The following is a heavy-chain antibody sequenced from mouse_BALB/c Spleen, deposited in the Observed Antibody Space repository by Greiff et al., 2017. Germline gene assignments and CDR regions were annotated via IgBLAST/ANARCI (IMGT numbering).Heavy chain of an antibody. V-gene: IGHV1-9*01. Sequence: VHLVESGAELMKPGASVKISCKATGYTFSSYWIEWVKQRPGHGLEWIGEILPGSGSTNYNEKFKGKATFTADTSSNTAYMQLSSLTSEDSAVYYCAREGYGVNYYAMDYWGQGTSVTVSS. CDR3: AREGYGVNYYAMDY. CDR1: GYTFSSYW. CDR2: ILPGSGST. D-gene: IGHD1-1*02. J-gene: IGHJ4*01.